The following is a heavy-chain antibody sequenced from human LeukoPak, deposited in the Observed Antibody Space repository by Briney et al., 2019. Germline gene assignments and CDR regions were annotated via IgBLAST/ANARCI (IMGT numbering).Heavy chain of an antibody. V-gene: IGHV4-59*08. CDR2: IYYTGST. Sequence: PSETLSLTCTLSGGSISSDYWSWIRQPPGRGLEWIGYIYYTGSTNYNPSLKSRVTISVDTSKNHFSLKLSSVTAADTAVYYCARSHRYCSGGSCYEDAFHIWGQGTMVTVSS. CDR1: GGSISSDY. J-gene: IGHJ3*02. CDR3: ARSHRYCSGGSCYEDAFHI. D-gene: IGHD2-15*01.